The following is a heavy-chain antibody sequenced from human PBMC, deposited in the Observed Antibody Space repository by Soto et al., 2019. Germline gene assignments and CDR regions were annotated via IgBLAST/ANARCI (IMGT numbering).Heavy chain of an antibody. CDR3: ARASIMITFGGVIVPPVVFDY. J-gene: IGHJ4*02. Sequence: TLSLTCTVSGGSISSGGYYWSWIRQHPGKGLEWIGYIYYSGSTYYNPSLKSRVTISVDTSKNQFSLKLSSVTAADTAVYYCARASIMITFGGVIVPPVVFDYWGQGTLVTVSS. V-gene: IGHV4-31*03. CDR2: IYYSGST. D-gene: IGHD3-16*02. CDR1: GGSISSGGYY.